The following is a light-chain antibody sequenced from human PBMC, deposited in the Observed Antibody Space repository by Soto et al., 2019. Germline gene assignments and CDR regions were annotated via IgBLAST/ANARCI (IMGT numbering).Light chain of an antibody. CDR3: QQHYSTPWT. V-gene: IGKV4-1*01. J-gene: IGKJ1*01. CDR2: WAS. Sequence: DIVMTQSPDSLAVSLSERATINCKSSQSVLYSSNNNNYLAWYQQRPGQPPKLLISWASTRESGVPDRFSGSGSGTDFTLSISSLQAEDVAVYYCQQHYSTPWTFGPGTKVEIK. CDR1: QSVLYSSNNNNY.